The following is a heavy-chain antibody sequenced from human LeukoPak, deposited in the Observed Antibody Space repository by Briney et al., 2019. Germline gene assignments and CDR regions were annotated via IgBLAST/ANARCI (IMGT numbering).Heavy chain of an antibody. J-gene: IGHJ4*02. Sequence: GGSLRLSCVASGFIFSNFAMHWVRQAPGKGLEWVAVIAADGRDKHHADSVKGRFTISRDNAKNSLYLQMNSLRAEDTAVYHCARDFRRSSSWPFDYWGQGTLVTVSS. D-gene: IGHD6-13*01. V-gene: IGHV3-30*04. CDR1: GFIFSNFA. CDR2: IAADGRDK. CDR3: ARDFRRSSSWPFDY.